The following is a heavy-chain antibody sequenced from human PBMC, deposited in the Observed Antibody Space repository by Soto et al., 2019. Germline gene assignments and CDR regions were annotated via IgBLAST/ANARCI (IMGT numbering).Heavy chain of an antibody. D-gene: IGHD6-13*01. V-gene: IGHV1-69*13. CDR1: GGTFSSYA. J-gene: IGHJ4*02. CDR2: IIPIFGTA. Sequence: SVKVSCKASGGTFSSYAISWVRQAPGQGLEWMGGIIPIFGTANYAQKFQGRVTITADESTSTAYMELSSLRSADPAVYYCARERSRLSRHFDYWGQGTLVTVSS. CDR3: ARERSRLSRHFDY.